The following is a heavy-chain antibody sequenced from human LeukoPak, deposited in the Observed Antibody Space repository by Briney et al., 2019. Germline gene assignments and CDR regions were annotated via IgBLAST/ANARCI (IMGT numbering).Heavy chain of an antibody. D-gene: IGHD6-19*01. V-gene: IGHV4-59*08. CDR3: ARQGSPGAVAGKVFDY. Sequence: PSETLSLTCTVSGGSISSYYWSWIRQPPGKGLEWIGYIYYSGSTNYNPSLKSRVTISVDTSKNQFSLKLSSVNAADTAVYYCARQGSPGAVAGKVFDYWGQGTLVTVSS. CDR1: GGSISSYY. J-gene: IGHJ4*02. CDR2: IYYSGST.